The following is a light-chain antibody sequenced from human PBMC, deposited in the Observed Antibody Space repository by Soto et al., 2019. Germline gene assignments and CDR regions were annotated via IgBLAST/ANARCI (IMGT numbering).Light chain of an antibody. Sequence: QSVLTQPASVSGSPGQSITISCTGTSSDVGGYNYVSWYQQHPGKAPKLMIYEVSNRPSGVSNRFSGSKSGNTASLTISGLQAEDEADYYCSSHTSINVVFGGGTKLTVL. CDR2: EVS. V-gene: IGLV2-14*01. CDR1: SSDVGGYNY. CDR3: SSHTSINVV. J-gene: IGLJ2*01.